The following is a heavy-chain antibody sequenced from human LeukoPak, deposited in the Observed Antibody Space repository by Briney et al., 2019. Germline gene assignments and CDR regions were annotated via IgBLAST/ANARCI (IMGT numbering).Heavy chain of an antibody. V-gene: IGHV3-7*01. J-gene: IGHJ4*02. CDR3: VRESFSRGDFN. CDR1: GFIFSTYW. Sequence: GGSLKLSCAASGFIFSTYWMTWVRQAPGKGLEWVATIKYDGDEKFYVDSVTGRFTISRDNAKNSLYLQMNSLTAEDTAVYYCVRESFSRGDFNWGQGTLVSVSS. CDR2: IKYDGDEK. D-gene: IGHD7-27*01.